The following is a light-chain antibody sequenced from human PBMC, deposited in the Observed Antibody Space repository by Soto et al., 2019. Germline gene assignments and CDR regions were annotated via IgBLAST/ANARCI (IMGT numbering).Light chain of an antibody. CDR1: RTDVGGYNF. CDR2: EVS. V-gene: IGLV2-14*01. J-gene: IGLJ2*01. Sequence: QSALTQPASVSGSPGQSITISCTGTRTDVGGYNFVSWYQQHPGKAPKLIIYEVSNRPSGVSNRFSGSKSDNTASLTISGLQAEDEADYYCCSYTGSLTLVFGGGTKVTVL. CDR3: CSYTGSLTLV.